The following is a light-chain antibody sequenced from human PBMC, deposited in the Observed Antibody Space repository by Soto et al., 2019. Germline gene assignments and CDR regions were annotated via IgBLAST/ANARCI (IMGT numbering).Light chain of an antibody. CDR3: VAWDDSNNGPV. CDR1: SSNIGSST. CDR2: STN. Sequence: QSALTQPSSASGTPGQRVTISCSGSSSNIGSSTVNWYQQLPGTAPKLLIYSTNQRPSGVPDRFSGSTSGTSASLAINGLQSEDEAVFFCVAWDDSNNGPVFGGGTKVTVL. V-gene: IGLV1-44*01. J-gene: IGLJ3*02.